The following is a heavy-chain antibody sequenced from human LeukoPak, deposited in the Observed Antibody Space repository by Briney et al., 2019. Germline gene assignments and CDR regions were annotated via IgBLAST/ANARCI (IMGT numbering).Heavy chain of an antibody. CDR2: ISSSGRTT. CDR3: ARDRAYCGRDCFSSYFDY. D-gene: IGHD2-21*02. CDR1: GFSLSNSN. V-gene: IGHV3-48*04. Sequence: GGSLRLSCAASGFSLSNSNMNWVRQAPGKGLEWVSYISSSGRTTFYADSVKGRFTISRDNAKNSLYLQMNSLRAEDTAVYYCARDRAYCGRDCFSSYFDYWGQGTPVTVSS. J-gene: IGHJ4*02.